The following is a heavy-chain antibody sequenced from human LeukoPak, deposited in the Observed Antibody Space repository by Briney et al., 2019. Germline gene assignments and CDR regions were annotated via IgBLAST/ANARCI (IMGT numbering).Heavy chain of an antibody. Sequence: SGGSLRLSCTASGFTFGDYAMSWVRQAPGKGLEWVGFIRSKAYGGTTEYAASVKGRFTISRDDSKSIAYLQMNSLKTEDTAVYYCTRSYSSGWETYYFDYWGQGTLVTVSS. CDR3: TRSYSSGWETYYFDY. CDR2: IRSKAYGGTT. V-gene: IGHV3-49*04. CDR1: GFTFGDYA. D-gene: IGHD6-19*01. J-gene: IGHJ4*02.